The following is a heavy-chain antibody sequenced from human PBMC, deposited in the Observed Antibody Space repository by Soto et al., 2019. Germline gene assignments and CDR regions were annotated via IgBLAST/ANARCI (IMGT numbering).Heavy chain of an antibody. J-gene: IGHJ4*02. D-gene: IGHD1-26*01. CDR3: ARSGAYCTSITCLFDAF. Sequence: QAQLVQSGAEVKKPGASVKVSCRASGYTFTSYGYAWVRQAPGQGFEWMGWISAYNGDTNYAQKFLDRVTLTTDTSTTTVYMELRNLGSHDTAIYYCARSGAYCTSITCLFDAFWGLGTLVTVSS. CDR2: ISAYNGDT. CDR1: GYTFTSYG. V-gene: IGHV1-18*01.